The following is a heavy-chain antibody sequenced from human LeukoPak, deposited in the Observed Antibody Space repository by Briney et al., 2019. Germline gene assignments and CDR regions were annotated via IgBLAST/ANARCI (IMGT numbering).Heavy chain of an antibody. CDR1: GFTFSSYA. Sequence: QPGGSLRLSCEASGFTFSSYAMHWVRQAPGKGLEWVTAISFDGSDKYYADSVKGRFTISRDNSKNTLYLQMNSLRAEDTAVYYCARGDSARYQDFDYWGQGTLVTVSS. D-gene: IGHD1-26*01. CDR2: ISFDGSDK. CDR3: ARGDSARYQDFDY. V-gene: IGHV3-30*04. J-gene: IGHJ4*02.